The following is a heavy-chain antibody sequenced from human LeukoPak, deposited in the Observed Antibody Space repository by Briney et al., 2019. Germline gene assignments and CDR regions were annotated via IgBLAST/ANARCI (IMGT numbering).Heavy chain of an antibody. J-gene: IGHJ4*02. CDR2: IYSGGST. V-gene: IGHV3-53*01. Sequence: ETLSLTCTVSGGSISSYYWSWVRQAPGKGLEWVSFIYSGGSTYYADSVKGRFTISSDNSKNTLYLQMNSLRVEDTAVYYCARVGEGAAKDWGQGTLVTVSS. CDR1: GGSISSYY. CDR3: ARVGEGAAKD. D-gene: IGHD1-26*01.